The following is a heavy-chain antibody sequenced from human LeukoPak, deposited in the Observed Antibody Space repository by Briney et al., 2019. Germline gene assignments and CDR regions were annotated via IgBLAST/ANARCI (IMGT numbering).Heavy chain of an antibody. D-gene: IGHD4-17*01. J-gene: IGHJ4*02. CDR3: ARMTTGHDY. Sequence: SETLSLTCGVSGTSFTSYYWSWIRQTPGKGLEWIGEVNHSGYTNMNPSLKSRVTISVDTSKNQFSLMMTSVTAANTAVYFCARMTTGHDYWGQGTLVTVST. CDR2: VNHSGYT. CDR1: GTSFTSYY. V-gene: IGHV4-34*01.